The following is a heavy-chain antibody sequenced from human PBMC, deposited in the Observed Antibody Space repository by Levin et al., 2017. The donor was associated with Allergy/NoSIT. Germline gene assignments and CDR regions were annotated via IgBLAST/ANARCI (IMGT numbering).Heavy chain of an antibody. D-gene: IGHD5-12*01. Sequence: GESLKISCAASGFTFSSYSMNWVRQAPGKGLEWVSSISSSSSYIYYADSVKGRFTISRDNAKNSLYLQMNSLRAEDTAVYYCARDFYSGYDGIDYWGQGTLVTVSS. CDR2: ISSSSSYI. J-gene: IGHJ4*02. V-gene: IGHV3-21*01. CDR1: GFTFSSYS. CDR3: ARDFYSGYDGIDY.